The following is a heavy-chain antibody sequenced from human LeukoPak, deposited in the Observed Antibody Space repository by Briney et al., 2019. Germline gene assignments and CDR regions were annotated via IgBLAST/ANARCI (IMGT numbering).Heavy chain of an antibody. D-gene: IGHD2-15*01. Sequence: GGPLRLSCAASGFTFSSYAMHWVRQAPGKGLEWVAVISYDGGNKYYADSVKGRLTISRDNSKNTLYLQMNSLRAEDTAVYYCAKDRTGWYYFDYWGQGTLVTVSS. V-gene: IGHV3-30*04. CDR3: AKDRTGWYYFDY. CDR2: ISYDGGNK. J-gene: IGHJ4*02. CDR1: GFTFSSYA.